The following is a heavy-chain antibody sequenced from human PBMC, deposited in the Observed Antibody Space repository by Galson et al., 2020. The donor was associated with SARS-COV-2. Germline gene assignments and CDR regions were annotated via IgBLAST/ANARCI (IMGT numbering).Heavy chain of an antibody. CDR3: ARLACSSTSCPACLDP. Sequence: SQTLSLTCTVPGGSISSYYWSWIRQPAGKGLEWVGRIYTSGSTNYNPSLKSRVTMSVDTSKNQFSLKLSSVTAADTAVYYCARLACSSTSCPACLDPWGQGTLVTVSS. CDR1: GGSISSYY. CDR2: IYTSGST. D-gene: IGHD2-2*01. J-gene: IGHJ5*02. V-gene: IGHV4-4*07.